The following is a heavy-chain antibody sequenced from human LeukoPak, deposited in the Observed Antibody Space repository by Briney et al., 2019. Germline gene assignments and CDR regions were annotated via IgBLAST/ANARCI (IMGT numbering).Heavy chain of an antibody. CDR2: IYTSGST. D-gene: IGHD5-18*01. CDR3: ARDRLDTARVTPFDY. CDR1: GGSISSYY. J-gene: IGHJ4*02. Sequence: SETLSLTCTVSGGSISSYYWSWIRQPAGKGLEWIGRIYTSGSTNYNPSLKSRVTMSVDTSKNQFSLKLSSVTAADTAVYYCARDRLDTARVTPFDYWGQGTLVTVSS. V-gene: IGHV4-4*07.